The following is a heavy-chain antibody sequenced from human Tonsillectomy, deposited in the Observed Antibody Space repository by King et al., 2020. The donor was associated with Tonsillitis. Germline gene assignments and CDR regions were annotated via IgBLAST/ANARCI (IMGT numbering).Heavy chain of an antibody. CDR2: INPGDSDA. D-gene: IGHD3-10*01. CDR3: ARLVLSGGGPGSRQSTYFDY. Sequence: VQLVESGAEVKKPGESLKISCKASGYSFTTYWIGWVRQMPGKGLECMGIINPGDSDARYSPSFQGQVTSSADKSIFTAYLQWSSLKASDTAMYYCARLVLSGGGPGSRQSTYFDYWGQGTLVTVSS. CDR1: GYSFTTYW. J-gene: IGHJ4*02. V-gene: IGHV5-51*01.